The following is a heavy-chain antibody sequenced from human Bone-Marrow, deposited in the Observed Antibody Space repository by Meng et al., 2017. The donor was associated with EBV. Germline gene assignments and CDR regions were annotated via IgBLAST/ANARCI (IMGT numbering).Heavy chain of an antibody. CDR1: GGSFSGFY. V-gene: IGHV4-34*01. J-gene: IGHJ4*02. D-gene: IGHD3-10*01. Sequence: QVERQQWGRGLLKSSEALSLTCAVYGGSFSGFYWSWIRQPPGKGLEWIGEINHSGSTNYNPSLKSRVTISVDTSKKQFSLKLSSVTAADTAVYYCARGPGRGVVARRAFSVGDYWGQGTLVTVSS. CDR2: INHSGST. CDR3: ARGPGRGVVARRAFSVGDY.